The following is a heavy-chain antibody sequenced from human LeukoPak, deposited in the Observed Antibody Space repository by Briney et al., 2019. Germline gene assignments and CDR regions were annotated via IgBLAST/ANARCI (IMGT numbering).Heavy chain of an antibody. CDR1: GGSVSSGSYY. V-gene: IGHV4-61*01. CDR3: ARDRHPVSVLRYFDWSDAFDI. Sequence: SETLSLTCTVSGGSVSSGSYYWSWIRQPPGKGLEWIGYIYYSGSTNYNPSLKSRVTISVDTSKNQFSLKLSSVTAADTAVYYCARDRHPVSVLRYFDWSDAFDIWGQGTMVTVSS. D-gene: IGHD3-9*01. J-gene: IGHJ3*02. CDR2: IYYSGST.